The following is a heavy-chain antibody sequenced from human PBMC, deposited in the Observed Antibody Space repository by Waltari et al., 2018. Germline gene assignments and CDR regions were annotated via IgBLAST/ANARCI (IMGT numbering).Heavy chain of an antibody. J-gene: IGHJ6*02. V-gene: IGHV1-24*01. D-gene: IGHD3-10*01. CDR2: LDPEDEET. CDR1: GSSLSELS. CDR3: TTDIMLRVFSNV. Sequence: QVQLVPSGAEVRKPGASVKVSCQVSGSSLSELSMHWVRQAPGKGLEWVGGLDPEDEETVYAQKFQGRVTMTEDTSTDTAYMELSSLRSDDTAVYYCTTDIMLRVFSNVWGQGTTVTVSS.